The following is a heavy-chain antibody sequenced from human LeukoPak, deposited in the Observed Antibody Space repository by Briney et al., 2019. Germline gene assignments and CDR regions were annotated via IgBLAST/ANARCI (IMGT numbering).Heavy chain of an antibody. J-gene: IGHJ5*02. CDR1: GGTFISYA. CDR3: ARDQVDFDWLLS. CDR2: IIPILGIA. Sequence: ASVKVSCKASGGTFISYAISWVRQAPGQGLEWMGRIIPILGIANYAQKFQGRVTITADKSTSTAYMELSSLRSEDTAVYYCARDQVDFDWLLSWGQGTLVTVSS. V-gene: IGHV1-69*04. D-gene: IGHD3-9*01.